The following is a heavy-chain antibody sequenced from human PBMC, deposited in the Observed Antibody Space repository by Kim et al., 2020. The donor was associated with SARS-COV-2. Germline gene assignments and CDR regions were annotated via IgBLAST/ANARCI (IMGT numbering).Heavy chain of an antibody. CDR2: IYYSGNT. CDR3: ARQVGSPPQDFDY. J-gene: IGHJ4*02. V-gene: IGHV4-39*01. Sequence: SETLSLTCTVSGGSISSSSYYWGWIRQPPGTGLEWIGSIYYSGNTYYNPSLRSRVTISVDTSKNQFSLKLSSVTAADTAVYYCARQVGSPPQDFDYWGQGTLVTVSS. D-gene: IGHD2-2*01. CDR1: GGSISSSSYY.